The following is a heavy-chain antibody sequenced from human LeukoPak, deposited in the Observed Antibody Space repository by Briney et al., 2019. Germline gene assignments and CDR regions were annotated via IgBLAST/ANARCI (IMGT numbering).Heavy chain of an antibody. D-gene: IGHD1-1*01. J-gene: IGHJ4*02. CDR2: IYYSGST. V-gene: IGHV4-59*01. CDR1: GGSISSYY. Sequence: PSETLSLTCTDSGGSISSYYWSWIRQPPGKGLEWIGYIYYSGSTNYNPSLKSRVTISVDTSKNQFSLKLSSVTAADTAVYYCARDRGGTYVYWGQGTLVTVSS. CDR3: ARDRGGTYVY.